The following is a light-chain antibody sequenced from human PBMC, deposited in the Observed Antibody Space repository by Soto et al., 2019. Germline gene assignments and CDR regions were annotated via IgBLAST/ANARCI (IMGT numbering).Light chain of an antibody. Sequence: QPVLTQPASVSGSPGQSITISCTGTSSDIGGYDYVSWYQQHPGKAPKIMIYEVSNRPSGVSNRFSGSKSGNTASLSISGLQAEDEADYYCSSYRSSGTVVFGGGTKLTVL. CDR1: SSDIGGYDY. V-gene: IGLV2-14*01. J-gene: IGLJ2*01. CDR3: SSYRSSGTVV. CDR2: EVS.